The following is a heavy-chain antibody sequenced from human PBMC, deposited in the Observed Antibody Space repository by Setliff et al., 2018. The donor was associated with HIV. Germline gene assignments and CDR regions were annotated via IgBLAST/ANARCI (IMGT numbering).Heavy chain of an antibody. CDR1: GGSVNSATYY. D-gene: IGHD5-18*01. CDR3: AREGKTAMVTKYFDY. J-gene: IGHJ4*02. V-gene: IGHV4-31*03. CDR2: IDYSGSA. Sequence: PSETLSLTCTVSGGSVNSATYYWSWIRQHPGKGLEWISYIDYSGSAFYNPSLKSRITISVDTSKNQFSLRMKSVTAADTAMYYCAREGKTAMVTKYFDYWGQGTMVTVSS.